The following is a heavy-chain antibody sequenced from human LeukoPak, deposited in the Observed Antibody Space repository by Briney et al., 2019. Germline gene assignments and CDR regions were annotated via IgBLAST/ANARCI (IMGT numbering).Heavy chain of an antibody. CDR1: GYSFTSYW. V-gene: IGHV5-51*01. D-gene: IGHD3-22*01. J-gene: IGHJ4*02. CDR2: IYPGDSDT. Sequence: GESLKISCKGSGYSFTSYWIGWVRQMPGKGLEWMGIIYPGDSDTRYSPSFQGQVSISADKSISTAYLQWSSLKASDTAMYYCASHARRPYYYDSSGYPDYWGQGILVTVSS. CDR3: ASHARRPYYYDSSGYPDY.